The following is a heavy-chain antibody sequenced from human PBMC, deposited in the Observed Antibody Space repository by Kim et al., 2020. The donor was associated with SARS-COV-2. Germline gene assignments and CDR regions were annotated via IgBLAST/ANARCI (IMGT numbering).Heavy chain of an antibody. V-gene: IGHV3-23*01. CDR3: AKGRDGYNLDYYYGMDV. Sequence: KGRFTISRDNAKTTLYLQMNSLRAEDTAVYYCAKGRDGYNLDYYYGMDVWGQGTTVTVSS. J-gene: IGHJ6*02. D-gene: IGHD5-12*01.